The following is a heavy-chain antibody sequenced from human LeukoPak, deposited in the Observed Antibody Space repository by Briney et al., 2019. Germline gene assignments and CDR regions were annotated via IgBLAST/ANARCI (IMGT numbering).Heavy chain of an antibody. CDR1: GFTYSSYG. CDR3: AKGYDCVWGSFRHIDY. CDR2: ISYDGRDK. J-gene: IGHJ4*02. D-gene: IGHD3-16*02. Sequence: PGRSLRLSCEASGFTYSSYGMHWVRQAPGKGLEWVAFISYDGRDKYYAASVKGRFTISRDNPKDTLYLQMNSLRAADTAVYYCAKGYDCVWGSFRHIDYWGQGTLVTVSS. V-gene: IGHV3-30*18.